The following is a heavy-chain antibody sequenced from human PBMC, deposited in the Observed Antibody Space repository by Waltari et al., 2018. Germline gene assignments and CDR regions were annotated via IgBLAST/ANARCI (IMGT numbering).Heavy chain of an antibody. Sequence: QVQLQQWGAGLLKPSETLSLTCAVYGGSFSGYYWRWLRQPPGKGLECVSYISSSSSTIYYADSVKGRFTISRDNAKNSLYLQMNSLRAEDTAVYYCARDWGGFGSGYDPTPPDYWGQGTLVTVSS. CDR1: GGSFSGYY. CDR2: ISSSSSTI. V-gene: IGHV3-11*04. D-gene: IGHD5-12*01. CDR3: ARDWGGFGSGYDPTPPDY. J-gene: IGHJ4*02.